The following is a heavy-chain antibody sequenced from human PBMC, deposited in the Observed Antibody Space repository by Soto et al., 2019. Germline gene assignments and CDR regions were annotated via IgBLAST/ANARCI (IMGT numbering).Heavy chain of an antibody. CDR2: ISSANAYI. V-gene: IGHV3-21*01. D-gene: IGHD4-4*01. Sequence: GGSLRLSCAASGFTFNTYNMNWVRQAPGKGLEWVSSISSANAYIYYADSVKGRFTISRDNAKNSLYLQMTSLRAEDTAVYYCVRDYSNVWEKFDYWGQGTLVTLSS. CDR3: VRDYSNVWEKFDY. CDR1: GFTFNTYN. J-gene: IGHJ4*02.